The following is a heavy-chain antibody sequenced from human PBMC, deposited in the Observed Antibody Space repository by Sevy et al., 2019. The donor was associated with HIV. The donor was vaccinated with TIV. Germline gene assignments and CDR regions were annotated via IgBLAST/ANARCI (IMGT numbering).Heavy chain of an antibody. D-gene: IGHD2-2*01. Sequence: GGSLRLSCAASGFTFINYAMSWVRQAPGQGLQWVSGISGTGGNTYLADSVKGRFTISRDNSKNTLYLQMNSLRAEDTAIYFCARANCSLTSCYPFDYWGQGTLVTVSS. CDR3: ARANCSLTSCYPFDY. J-gene: IGHJ4*02. CDR1: GFTFINYA. V-gene: IGHV3-23*01. CDR2: ISGTGGNT.